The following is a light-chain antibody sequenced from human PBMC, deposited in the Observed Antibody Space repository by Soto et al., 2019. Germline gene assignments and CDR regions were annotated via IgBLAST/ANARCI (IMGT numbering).Light chain of an antibody. CDR3: ATWDDSLSGPV. CDR2: ENN. Sequence: QSVLRQPPSASGTPGQSVTISCSGSTSNIGSSSVYWYQQLPGTAPKVFIYENNRRPSGVPDRFSGSKSGTSASLAISGLLSEDEADYYCATWDDSLSGPVFGGGTKLTVL. CDR1: TSNIGSSS. V-gene: IGLV1-47*01. J-gene: IGLJ2*01.